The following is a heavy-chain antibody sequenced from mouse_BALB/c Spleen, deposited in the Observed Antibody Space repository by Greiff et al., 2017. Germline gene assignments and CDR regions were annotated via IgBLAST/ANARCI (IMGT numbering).Heavy chain of an antibody. CDR1: GFTFSSYA. Sequence: EVMLVESGGGLVKPGGSLKLSCAASGFTFSSYAMSWVRQTPEKRLEWVASISSGGSTYYPDSVKGRFTISRDNARNILYLQMSSLRSEDTAMYYCARESGELRENFDYWGQGTTLTVSA. V-gene: IGHV5-6-5*01. J-gene: IGHJ2*01. CDR2: ISSGGST. D-gene: IGHD1-1*01. CDR3: ARESGELRENFDY.